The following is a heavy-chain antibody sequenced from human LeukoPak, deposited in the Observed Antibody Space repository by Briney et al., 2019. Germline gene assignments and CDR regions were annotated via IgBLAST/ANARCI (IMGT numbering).Heavy chain of an antibody. CDR2: ISYDGSNK. D-gene: IGHD3-10*01. V-gene: IGHV3-30*03. CDR1: GFTFSSYG. J-gene: IGHJ6*03. CDR3: ARRGRGSGSYHLYSYYYYMDV. Sequence: PGGSLRLSCAASGFTFSSYGMHWVRQAPGKGLEWVAVISYDGSNKYYADSVKGRFTISRDNSKNTLYLQMNSLRAEDTAVYYCARRGRGSGSYHLYSYYYYMDVWGKGTTVTVSS.